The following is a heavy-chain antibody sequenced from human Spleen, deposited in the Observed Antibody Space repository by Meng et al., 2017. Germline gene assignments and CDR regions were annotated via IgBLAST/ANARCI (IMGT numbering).Heavy chain of an antibody. V-gene: IGHV5-51*01. CDR2: LYPGDSDT. CDR1: GYSFSSYW. CDR3: ARRNSGSYLNYFDY. J-gene: IGHJ4*02. D-gene: IGHD1-26*01. Sequence: KVSCKGSGYSFSSYWIGWVRQMPGEGLEWMGILYPGDSDTRYNPSFQGQVTISVDTSTSTAYLQWSSLKASDTAMYYCARRNSGSYLNYFDYWGQGTLVTVSS.